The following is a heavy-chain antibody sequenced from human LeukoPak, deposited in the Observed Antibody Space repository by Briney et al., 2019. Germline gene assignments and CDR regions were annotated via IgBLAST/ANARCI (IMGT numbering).Heavy chain of an antibody. V-gene: IGHV3-9*01. Sequence: SLRLSCAASGFTFDDYAMHWVRQAPGKGLEWVSGISWNSGSIGYADSVKGRFTISRDNAKNSLYLQMISLRAEDTALYYCAKGTTLGATIVGYWGQGTLVTVSS. CDR3: AKGTTLGATIVGY. D-gene: IGHD5-12*01. CDR2: ISWNSGSI. CDR1: GFTFDDYA. J-gene: IGHJ4*02.